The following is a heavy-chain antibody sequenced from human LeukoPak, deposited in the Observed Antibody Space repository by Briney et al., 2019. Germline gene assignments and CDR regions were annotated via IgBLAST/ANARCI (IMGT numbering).Heavy chain of an antibody. D-gene: IGHD4-17*01. CDR1: GYTFTSYG. Sequence: ASVKVSCKASGYTFTSYGISWVRQAPGQGLEWMGWISAYNGNKNYAQKLQGRVTMTTDTFTSKAYMELRSLRSDDTAVYYCARLWDYGDPFGNGQGEDFGYWGQGTLVTVSS. CDR2: ISAYNGNK. CDR3: ARLWDYGDPFGNGQGEDFGY. V-gene: IGHV1-18*01. J-gene: IGHJ4*02.